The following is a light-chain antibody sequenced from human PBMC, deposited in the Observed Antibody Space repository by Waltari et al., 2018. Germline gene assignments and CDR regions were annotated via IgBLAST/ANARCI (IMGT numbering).Light chain of an antibody. J-gene: IGKJ2*01. CDR1: QSFSSR. V-gene: IGKV1-5*03. CDR3: QQYNSYPLT. Sequence: DIQMTQSPSTLSASVGDRVTITCRASQSFSSRLAWYQPKPGKAPKRLIYMASSLESGVPSRFSGSGSGTEFTLTISSLQPDDFATYYCQQYNSYPLTFGQGTKLEIK. CDR2: MAS.